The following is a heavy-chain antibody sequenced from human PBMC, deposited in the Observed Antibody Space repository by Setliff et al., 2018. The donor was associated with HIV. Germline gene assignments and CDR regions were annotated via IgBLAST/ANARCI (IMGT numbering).Heavy chain of an antibody. Sequence: PSETLSLTCTVSGGSINSFYWSWIRQGDGIGLEWIGRIYGSGSTIYNPSLKSRVTMSVDTSKNQFSLSLSSVTAADTAVYFCARDPGYTSGSTFHFDYWGQGTLVTVSS. CDR3: ARDPGYTSGSTFHFDY. J-gene: IGHJ4*02. V-gene: IGHV4-4*07. CDR2: IYGSGST. D-gene: IGHD5-18*01. CDR1: GGSINSFY.